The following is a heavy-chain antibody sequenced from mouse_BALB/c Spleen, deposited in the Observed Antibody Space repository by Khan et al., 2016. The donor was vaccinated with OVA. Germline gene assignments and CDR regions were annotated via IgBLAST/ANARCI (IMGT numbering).Heavy chain of an antibody. CDR1: GYSFTDYN. CDR2: IDPYNGGT. CDR3: AGTDYYGSSYYFDY. J-gene: IGHJ2*01. Sequence: VQLKESGPELVKPGASVKVSCKASGYSFTDYNMFWVKQSHGKSLEWIGYIDPYNGGTSYNQKFKGKATLTVDKSSSTAYMHLSSLTSEDSAVFYCAGTDYYGSSYYFDYWGQGTTLTVSS. V-gene: IGHV1S135*01. D-gene: IGHD1-1*01.